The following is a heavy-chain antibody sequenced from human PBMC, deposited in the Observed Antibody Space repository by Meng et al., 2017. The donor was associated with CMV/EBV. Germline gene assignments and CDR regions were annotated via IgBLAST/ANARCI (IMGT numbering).Heavy chain of an antibody. J-gene: IGHJ6*02. D-gene: IGHD3-3*01. CDR2: INQDANDK. CDR1: AFTFSDYW. CDR3: AKALKYDFWSGYRGAYGMDV. Sequence: GGSLRLSCAASAFTFSDYWMTWVRQAPGKGLEWVASINQDANDKYYLDSVKGRFTISRDNANNALYLQMNSLRAEDTAVYYCAKALKYDFWSGYRGAYGMDVWGQGTTVTVSS. V-gene: IGHV3-7*01.